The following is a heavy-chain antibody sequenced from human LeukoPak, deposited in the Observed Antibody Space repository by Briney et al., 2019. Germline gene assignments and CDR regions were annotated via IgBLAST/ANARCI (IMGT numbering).Heavy chain of an antibody. V-gene: IGHV4-61*01. J-gene: IGHJ3*02. Sequence: PSETLSLTCTVSTGSVSSGTYYWSWIRQPPGKGLEWIGYMYYNGSTNYNPSLKSRVTISVDTSKKRFSLKLSSVTAADTAMYYCARAPGGGFDIWGQGTMVTVSS. CDR3: ARAPGGGFDI. CDR1: TGSVSSGTYY. D-gene: IGHD2-15*01. CDR2: MYYNGST.